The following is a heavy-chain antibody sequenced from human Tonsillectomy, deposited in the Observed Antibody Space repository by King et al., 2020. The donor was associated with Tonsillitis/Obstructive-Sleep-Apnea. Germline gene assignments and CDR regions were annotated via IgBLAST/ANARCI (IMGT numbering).Heavy chain of an antibody. V-gene: IGHV3-15*01. CDR2: IKSKTDGGQT. D-gene: IGHD1-1*01. CDR3: TTLSTTHDY. CDR1: GFTFSNAW. Sequence: VQLVESGGGLVKPGGSLRLSCAASGFTFSNAWMSWVRQAPGKGLEWVGRIKSKTDGGQTDYAAPVKGRFTISRDDSKNTLYLQMNSLKTEDTAVYYCTTLSTTHDYWGQGTLVTVSS. J-gene: IGHJ4*02.